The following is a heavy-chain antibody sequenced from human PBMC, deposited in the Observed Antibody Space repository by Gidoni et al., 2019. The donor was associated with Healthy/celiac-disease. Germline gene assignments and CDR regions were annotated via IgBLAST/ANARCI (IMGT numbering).Heavy chain of an antibody. CDR3: ARAYGGNPMFSGFDI. D-gene: IGHD3-10*02. CDR1: GYSISSGYY. CDR2: IYHSGST. V-gene: IGHV4-38-2*02. Sequence: QVQLQESGPGLVKPSETLSLTCSVSGYSISSGYYWGWIRQPPGKGLEWIGSIYHSGSTYYNPSLKSRVTISVDTSKNQFSLKLSSVTAADTAVYYCARAYGGNPMFSGFDIWGQGTMVTVSS. J-gene: IGHJ3*02.